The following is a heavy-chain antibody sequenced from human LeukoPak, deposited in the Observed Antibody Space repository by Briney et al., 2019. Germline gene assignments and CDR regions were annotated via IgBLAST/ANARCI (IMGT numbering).Heavy chain of an antibody. V-gene: IGHV4-30-4*01. Sequence: SETLSLTCTVSGVSISSYYWSWIRQPPGKGLEWIGYIYYSGNTYYNPSLKSRVTISLDTSKNQFSLKLTSVTAADTAVYYCARGTAYSGSSSKRAIFDYWGQGTLVTVSS. CDR2: IYYSGNT. D-gene: IGHD1-26*01. CDR3: ARGTAYSGSSSKRAIFDY. J-gene: IGHJ4*02. CDR1: GVSISSYY.